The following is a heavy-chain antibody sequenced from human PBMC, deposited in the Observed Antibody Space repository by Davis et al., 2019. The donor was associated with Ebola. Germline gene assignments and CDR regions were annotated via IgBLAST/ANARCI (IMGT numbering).Heavy chain of an antibody. CDR2: IYPGDSDA. V-gene: IGHV5-51*01. J-gene: IGHJ5*02. CDR1: GYRFPTYY. CDR3: ARHYNWFDP. Sequence: GESLKISCKGSGYRFPTYYIAWVRQMPGKGLEWMGIIYPGDSDARYSPSFQGHVTISADKSVNTAYLQWSSLRPSDTGMYYCARHYNWFDPWGQGTLVTVSS.